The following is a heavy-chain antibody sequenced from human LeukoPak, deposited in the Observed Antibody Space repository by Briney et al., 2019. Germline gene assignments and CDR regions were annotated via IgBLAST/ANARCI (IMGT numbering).Heavy chain of an antibody. CDR1: GFTFDDYA. V-gene: IGHV3-9*01. J-gene: IGHJ4*02. CDR2: ISYNRDGM. D-gene: IGHD6-25*01. Sequence: GRSLRLSCVASGFTFDDYAMHWVRQAPGKGLEWVSGISYNRDGMGYADSVKGRFTVSRDNAKNSLYLQMNSLRSEDTALYYCAKGAAAGIRGYFDYWGQGILVTVSS. CDR3: AKGAAAGIRGYFDY.